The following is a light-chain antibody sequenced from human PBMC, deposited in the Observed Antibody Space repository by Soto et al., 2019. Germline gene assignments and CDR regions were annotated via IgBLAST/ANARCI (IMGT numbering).Light chain of an antibody. Sequence: EIVLTQSPDTLSLSPGERATLSCRASQSVSSTYLAWYQQKPGQAPRLLIYDTSSRATGIHDRFSGSGSGAXXXXAXXXXXXXXXXVXYCQQCGSSPSFGQGTKV. V-gene: IGKV3-20*01. J-gene: IGKJ1*01. CDR3: QQCGSSPS. CDR1: QSVSSTY. CDR2: DTS.